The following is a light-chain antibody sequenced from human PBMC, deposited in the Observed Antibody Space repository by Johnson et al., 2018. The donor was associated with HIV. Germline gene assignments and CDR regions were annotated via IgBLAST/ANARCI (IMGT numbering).Light chain of an antibody. J-gene: IGLJ1*01. CDR2: DNN. CDR3: GTWDSSLSAYV. CDR1: SSNIGNNY. V-gene: IGLV1-51*01. Sequence: QSVLTQPPSVSAAPGQKVTISCSGSSSNIGNNYVSWYQQLPGTAPKLLIYDNNKRPSGIPDRFSGSKSGTSATLGITGLQTGDEADYYSGTWDSSLSAYVFGSGTKVTFL.